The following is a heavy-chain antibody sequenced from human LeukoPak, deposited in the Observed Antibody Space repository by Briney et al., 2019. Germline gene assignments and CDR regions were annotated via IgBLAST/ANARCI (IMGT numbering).Heavy chain of an antibody. Sequence: PSETLSLTCTVSGGSISSYYWSWIRQPPGKGLEWIGEINHSGSTNYNPSLKSRVTISVDTSKNQFSLKLSSVTAADTAVYYCARGRAVAATPFPFDYWGQGTLVTVSS. CDR3: ARGRAVAATPFPFDY. CDR2: INHSGST. J-gene: IGHJ4*02. V-gene: IGHV4-34*01. D-gene: IGHD2-15*01. CDR1: GGSISSYY.